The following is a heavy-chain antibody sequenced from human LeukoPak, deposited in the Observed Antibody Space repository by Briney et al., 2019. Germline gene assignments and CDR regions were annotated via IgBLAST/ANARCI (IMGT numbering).Heavy chain of an antibody. CDR2: FDPEDGET. CDR3: ATQAWDSSGWLDY. J-gene: IGHJ4*02. CDR1: GYTLTELS. Sequence: ASVKVSRKVSGYTLTELSMHWVRQAPGKGLEWMGGFDPEDGETIYAQKFQGRVTMTEDTSTDTAYMELSSLRSEDTAVYYCATQAWDSSGWLDYWGQGTLVTVSS. V-gene: IGHV1-24*01. D-gene: IGHD6-19*01.